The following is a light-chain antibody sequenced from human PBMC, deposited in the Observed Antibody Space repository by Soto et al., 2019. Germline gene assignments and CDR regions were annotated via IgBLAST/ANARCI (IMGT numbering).Light chain of an antibody. CDR1: SSNIGAGHD. Sequence: QTVVTQPPSVSGAPGQRVTMSCTWSSSNIGAGHDVQWYQQLPGSAPKLLIYNNFIRASGVPDRFSGSNSGTSASLAITGLQAEDEADYYCQSFDSSLNVVFGGGTKLTVL. CDR2: NNF. V-gene: IGLV1-40*01. CDR3: QSFDSSLNVV. J-gene: IGLJ2*01.